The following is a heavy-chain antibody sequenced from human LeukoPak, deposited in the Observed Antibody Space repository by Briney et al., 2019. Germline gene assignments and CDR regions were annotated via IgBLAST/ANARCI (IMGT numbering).Heavy chain of an antibody. Sequence: VSCXXSXXXFTXYDXXWVRQAPGQGLEWMGWMNPNSGNTGYAQKFQGRVTMTRNTSISTAYMELSSLRSEDTAVYYCARGLPTDYWGQGTLVTVSS. J-gene: IGHJ4*02. CDR3: ARGLPTDY. CDR2: MNPNSGNT. CDR1: XXXFTXYD. V-gene: IGHV1-8*01.